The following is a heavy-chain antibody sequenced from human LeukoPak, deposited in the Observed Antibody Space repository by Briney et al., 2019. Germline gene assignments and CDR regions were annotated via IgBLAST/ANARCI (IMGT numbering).Heavy chain of an antibody. D-gene: IGHD5-12*01. Sequence: PSETLSLTCTVSGGSISSYYWSWIRQPPGKGLEWIGSIDHSGSTHYNPSLKSRVTISVDTSKNQFSLKLSSVTAADTALYYCARDATMMGNYFNYWGQGTLVTVSS. CDR3: ARDATMMGNYFNY. CDR2: IDHSGST. CDR1: GGSISSYY. J-gene: IGHJ4*02. V-gene: IGHV4-59*12.